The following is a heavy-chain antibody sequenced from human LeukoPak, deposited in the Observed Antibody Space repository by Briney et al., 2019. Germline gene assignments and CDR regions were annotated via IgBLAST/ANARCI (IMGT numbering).Heavy chain of an antibody. CDR3: ARDLSGLLWFGELGEVFDY. Sequence: ASVKVSCKASGYTFTSYGISGVRQAPGQGLEGMGWISAYNGNTNYAQKLQGRVTVTTDTSTSTAYMELRSLRSDDTAVYYCARDLSGLLWFGELGEVFDYWGQGTLVTVSS. D-gene: IGHD3-10*01. V-gene: IGHV1-18*04. J-gene: IGHJ4*02. CDR2: ISAYNGNT. CDR1: GYTFTSYG.